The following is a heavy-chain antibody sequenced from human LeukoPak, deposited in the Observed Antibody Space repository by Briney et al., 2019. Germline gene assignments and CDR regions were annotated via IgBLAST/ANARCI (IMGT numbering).Heavy chain of an antibody. D-gene: IGHD5-18*01. CDR1: GCAFTGYY. CDR2: INPNSGGT. CDR3: AREGGGMWIQLWNWFDP. Sequence: GASVKVSCKASGCAFTGYYMHWVRQAPGQGLEWMGRINPNSGGTNYAQKFQGRVTMTRDTSISTAYMELSRLRSDDTAVYYCAREGGGMWIQLWNWFDPWGQGTLVTVSS. J-gene: IGHJ5*02. V-gene: IGHV1-2*06.